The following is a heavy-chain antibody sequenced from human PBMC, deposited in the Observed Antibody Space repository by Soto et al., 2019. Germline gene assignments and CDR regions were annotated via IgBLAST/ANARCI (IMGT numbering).Heavy chain of an antibody. V-gene: IGHV4-4*02. Sequence: TSETLSLTCAVSGGSISSSNWWSWVRQAPGKGLEWIGEIYHSGSTNYNPSLKSRVTISVDKSKNQFSLKLSSVTAADTAVYYCARVSGSYYYGMDVRGQGTTVTVSS. CDR1: GGSISSSNW. CDR3: ARVSGSYYYGMDV. J-gene: IGHJ6*02. D-gene: IGHD1-26*01. CDR2: IYHSGST.